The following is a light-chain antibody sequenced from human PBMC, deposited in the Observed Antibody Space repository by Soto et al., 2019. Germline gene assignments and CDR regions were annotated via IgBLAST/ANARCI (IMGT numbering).Light chain of an antibody. CDR3: HQRQSWPRT. J-gene: IGKJ1*01. V-gene: IGKV3-11*01. CDR2: GAS. CDR1: QSVTNY. Sequence: EIFLTQSPHTLSLSPWERATLTCMASQSVTNYIAWYQQRPGQAPRLLIYGASNRAAGVPSRFSAWGSETDFTLAISDVQPEDFAVYYCHQRQSWPRTFGQGTKVDIK.